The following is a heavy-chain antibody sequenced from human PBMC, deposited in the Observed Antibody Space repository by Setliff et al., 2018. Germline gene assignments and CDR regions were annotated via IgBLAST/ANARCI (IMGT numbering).Heavy chain of an antibody. Sequence: NPSETLSLTCTVSGGSISSSSYYWGWIRQPPGKGLEWIGSIYYSGSTYYNPSLKSRVTISVDTPKNQFSLKLSSVTAADTAVYYCARRETYYNFWSGHYAYWGQGTLVTVSS. CDR3: ARRETYYNFWSGHYAY. J-gene: IGHJ4*02. V-gene: IGHV4-39*07. D-gene: IGHD3-3*01. CDR2: IYYSGST. CDR1: GGSISSSSYY.